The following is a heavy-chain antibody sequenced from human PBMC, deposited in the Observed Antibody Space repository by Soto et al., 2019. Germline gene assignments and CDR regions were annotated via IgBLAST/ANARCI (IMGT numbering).Heavy chain of an antibody. J-gene: IGHJ4*02. CDR1: GFSLSTSGVG. CDR2: IYWDDDK. D-gene: IGHD3-10*01. V-gene: IGHV2-5*02. Sequence: QITLKESGPTLVKPTQTLTLTCTFSGFSLSTSGVGVGWIRQPPGKALEWLALIYWDDDKRYSPSLKSRLTITKDTSKNQVVLTMPNMDPVDTATYYCAHRRSYGSGSYFDYWGQGTLVTVSS. CDR3: AHRRSYGSGSYFDY.